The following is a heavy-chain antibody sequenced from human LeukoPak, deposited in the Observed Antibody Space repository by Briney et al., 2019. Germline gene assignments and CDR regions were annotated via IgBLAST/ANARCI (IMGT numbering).Heavy chain of an antibody. CDR2: IIPIFGTA. D-gene: IGHD3-22*01. CDR3: AGGGSSGHYYYYYMDV. Sequence: SVKVSCKASGGTFSSYAISWVRQAPGQGLEWMGGIIPIFGTANYAQKFQGRVTITADESTSTAYMELSSLRSEDTAVYHCAGGGSSGHYYYYYMDVWGKGTTVTVSS. CDR1: GGTFSSYA. V-gene: IGHV1-69*13. J-gene: IGHJ6*03.